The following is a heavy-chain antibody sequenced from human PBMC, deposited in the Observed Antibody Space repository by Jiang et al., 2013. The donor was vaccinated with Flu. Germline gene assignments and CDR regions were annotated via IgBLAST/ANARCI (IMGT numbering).Heavy chain of an antibody. CDR3: ARLGGGRSVFLDY. CDR2: IYYSGST. CDR1: GGSISSYY. Sequence: PGLVKPSETLSLTCTVSGGSISSYYWSWIRQPPGKGLEWIGYIYYSGSTNYNPSLKSRVTISVDTSKNQFSLKLSSVTAADTAVYYCARLGGGRSVFLDYWGQGTLVTVSS. D-gene: IGHD2-15*01. V-gene: IGHV4-59*08. J-gene: IGHJ4*02.